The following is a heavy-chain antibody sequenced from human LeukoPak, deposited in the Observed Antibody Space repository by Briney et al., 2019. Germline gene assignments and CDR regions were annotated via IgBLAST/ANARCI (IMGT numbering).Heavy chain of an antibody. D-gene: IGHD6-13*01. V-gene: IGHV4-59*01. CDR3: ARSAAAGFFYFDY. CDR2: IYYSGST. CDR1: GGSISSYY. Sequence: PSETLSLTCTVSGGSISSYYWSWIRQPPGKGLEWIGYIYYSGSTNYNPSLKSRVTISVDTSKNQFSLKLSSVTAADTAVYYCARSAAAGFFYFDYWGQGTLVTVSS. J-gene: IGHJ4*02.